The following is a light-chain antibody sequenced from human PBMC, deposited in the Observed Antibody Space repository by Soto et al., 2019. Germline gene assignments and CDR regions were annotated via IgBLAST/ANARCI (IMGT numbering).Light chain of an antibody. V-gene: IGLV2-14*01. J-gene: IGLJ1*01. CDR1: SSDVGGYNY. Sequence: QSALTQPASVSGSAGQSITISCTGTSSDVGGYNYVSWYQQHAGKAPKLMIYEVSNRPSGVSNRFSGSKSGNTASLTISGLQAEDEADYYCSSYTSSSTLVFGTGTKVTVL. CDR2: EVS. CDR3: SSYTSSSTLV.